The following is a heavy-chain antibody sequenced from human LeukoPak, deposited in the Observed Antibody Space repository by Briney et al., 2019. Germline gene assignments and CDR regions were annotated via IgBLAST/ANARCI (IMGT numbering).Heavy chain of an antibody. CDR3: ARVTPARSYGLGAPVY. J-gene: IGHJ4*02. V-gene: IGHV1-2*02. CDR2: INPNSGGT. Sequence: ASVKVSCKASGYTFTGYYMHWVRQAPGQGPEWMGWINPNSGGTNYAQKFQGRVTMTRDTSISTAYMELSRLRSDDTAVYYCARVTPARSYGLGAPVYWGQGTLVTVSS. CDR1: GYTFTGYY. D-gene: IGHD5-18*01.